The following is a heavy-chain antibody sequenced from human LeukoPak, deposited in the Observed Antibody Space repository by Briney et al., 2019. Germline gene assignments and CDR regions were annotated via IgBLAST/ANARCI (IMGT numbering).Heavy chain of an antibody. Sequence: GGSLRLSCAASGFTFSSYAMSWVRQAPGKGLEWVSGIRGSGAITYYADSVKGRFTISRDNSKSTLFLHMNSLRAEDTAVYYCARVRKYSGYYSWYFDLWGRGTLVTVSS. J-gene: IGHJ2*01. V-gene: IGHV3-23*01. D-gene: IGHD5-12*01. CDR3: ARVRKYSGYYSWYFDL. CDR1: GFTFSSYA. CDR2: IRGSGAIT.